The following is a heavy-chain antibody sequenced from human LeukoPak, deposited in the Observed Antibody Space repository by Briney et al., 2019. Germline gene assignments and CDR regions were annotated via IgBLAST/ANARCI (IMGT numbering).Heavy chain of an antibody. V-gene: IGHV4-61*02. D-gene: IGHD4-17*01. Sequence: PSQTLSLTCTVSGGSISSGSYYWSWIRQPAGKGLEWIGRIYTSGSTNYNPPLKSRATISGDTSKTQFSLKLSSVTAADTAVYYCARSYGTNDYWGQGTLVTVSS. CDR1: GGSISSGSYY. CDR3: ARSYGTNDY. J-gene: IGHJ4*02. CDR2: IYTSGST.